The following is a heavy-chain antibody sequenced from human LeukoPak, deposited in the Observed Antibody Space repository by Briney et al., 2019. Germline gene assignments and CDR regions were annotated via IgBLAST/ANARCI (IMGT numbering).Heavy chain of an antibody. CDR3: VRGYSFGPYGMDV. J-gene: IGHJ6*02. D-gene: IGHD2-15*01. CDR1: GFPFSSYA. V-gene: IGHV3-64D*09. CDR2: ISDSGGST. Sequence: GGSLRLSCSASGFPFSSYAMHWVRQAPGKGLEYVSAISDSGGSTYYADSVKGRFTISRDNSKNTLYLQMCSLRAEDTAVYFCVRGYSFGPYGMDVWGQGTTVTVYS.